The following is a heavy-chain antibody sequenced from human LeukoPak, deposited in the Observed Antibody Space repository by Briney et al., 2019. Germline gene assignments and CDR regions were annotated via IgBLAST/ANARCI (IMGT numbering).Heavy chain of an antibody. D-gene: IGHD3-3*01. V-gene: IGHV3-74*01. J-gene: IGHJ3*01. CDR2: IKSNESSR. CDR1: GFTFTIYW. Sequence: PGGSLRLSCAVSGFTFTIYWMHWVRQAPGKGRVWVSRIKSNESSRSYADSVKGRFTISRDNAKNTLYLQMNSLRAEDTAVYYCASEVLHVNYDFWSGYPCTWGQGTMVTVSS. CDR3: ASEVLHVNYDFWSGYPCT.